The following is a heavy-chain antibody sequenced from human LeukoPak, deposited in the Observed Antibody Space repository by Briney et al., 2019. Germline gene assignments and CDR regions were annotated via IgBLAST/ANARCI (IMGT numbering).Heavy chain of an antibody. CDR2: IYHSGNT. D-gene: IGHD6-13*01. CDR1: GYSISSGYY. J-gene: IGHJ5*02. Sequence: SETLSLTCAVSGYSISSGYYWGWIRQPPGKGLVWIGSIYHSGNTYYNPSLKSRVTISVDTSKNQFSLKLSSVTAADTAVYYCARQLVPARSNWFDPWGQGTLVTVSS. CDR3: ARQLVPARSNWFDP. V-gene: IGHV4-38-2*01.